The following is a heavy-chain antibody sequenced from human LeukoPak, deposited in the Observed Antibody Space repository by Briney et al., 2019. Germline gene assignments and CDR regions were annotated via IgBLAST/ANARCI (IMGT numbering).Heavy chain of an antibody. CDR2: IYYSGNT. Sequence: SGTLSLTCTVSGGSISSSSYYWAWIRQPPGKGLEWIGSIYYSGNTYYKSSLKSRVTISVDTSKNQFSLKLSSVTAADTAVYYCARLVWPPGRSDAFDIWGQGTMVTVSS. CDR1: GGSISSSSYY. J-gene: IGHJ3*02. D-gene: IGHD2-8*01. CDR3: ARLVWPPGRSDAFDI. V-gene: IGHV4-39*07.